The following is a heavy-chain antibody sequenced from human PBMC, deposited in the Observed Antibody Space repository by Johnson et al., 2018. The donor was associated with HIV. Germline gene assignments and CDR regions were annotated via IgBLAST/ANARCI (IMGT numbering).Heavy chain of an antibody. V-gene: IGHV3-20*04. CDR2: INWNGGNT. CDR1: GFTFDDYG. Sequence: VQLVESGGGVVRPGGSLRLSCAASGFTFDDYGMGWVRQAPGKGLEWVSGINWNGGNTGYADSMKGRFAISRENAKNSLYLQMNSLRAGDTAVYYCARAQSGMAAHEGNDTNSDAFDSWGHGTMVTLS. J-gene: IGHJ3*02. CDR3: ARAQSGMAAHEGNDTNSDAFDS. D-gene: IGHD6-6*01.